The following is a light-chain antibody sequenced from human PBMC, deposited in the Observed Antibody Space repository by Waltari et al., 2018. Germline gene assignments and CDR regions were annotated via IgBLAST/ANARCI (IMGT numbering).Light chain of an antibody. Sequence: SYVLTQPPSVSEAPGQTARITCGGNSIGSKSVHWYQRKPGQAPVLVMYYDNDRPAGIPERFSGSNSGNTATLTISRVEAGDEADYYCQVWDRSTDHRVFGGGTRLTVL. CDR1: SIGSKS. J-gene: IGLJ3*02. CDR3: QVWDRSTDHRV. V-gene: IGLV3-21*04. CDR2: YDN.